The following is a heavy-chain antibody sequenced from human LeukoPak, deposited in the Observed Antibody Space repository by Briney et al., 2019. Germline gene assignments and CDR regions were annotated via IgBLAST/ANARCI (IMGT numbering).Heavy chain of an antibody. Sequence: PSETLSLTCAVYGGSFSGYYWSWIRQPPGKGLEWIGEINHSGSTNYNPSLKSRVTISVDTSKNQFSLKLSSVTAADTAVYYCARGRAAAGKNYYYYYYMDVWGKGTKLTVSS. CDR2: INHSGST. CDR1: GGSFSGYY. D-gene: IGHD6-13*01. CDR3: ARGRAAAGKNYYYYYYMDV. J-gene: IGHJ6*03. V-gene: IGHV4-34*01.